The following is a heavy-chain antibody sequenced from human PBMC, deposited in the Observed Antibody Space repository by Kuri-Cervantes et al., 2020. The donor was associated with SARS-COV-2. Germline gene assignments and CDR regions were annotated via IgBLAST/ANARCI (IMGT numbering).Heavy chain of an antibody. Sequence: SETLSLTCAVSDFSISSDYYWAWIRQPPRKGLEWIGNIYHGGSTFYNSSLQSRVTISLDTSTNQFSLKLSSLTAADTAVYYCARASRLHMYVFDNWGQGTLVTVSS. CDR1: DFSISSDYY. D-gene: IGHD4-11*01. CDR3: ARASRLHMYVFDN. J-gene: IGHJ4*02. CDR2: IYHGGST. V-gene: IGHV4-38-2*01.